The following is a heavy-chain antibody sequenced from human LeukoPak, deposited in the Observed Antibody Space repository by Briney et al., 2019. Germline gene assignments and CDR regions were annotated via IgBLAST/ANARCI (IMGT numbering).Heavy chain of an antibody. CDR3: AKSLCCGDDCF. J-gene: IGHJ3*01. CDR1: GGSFNYY. D-gene: IGHD2-21*02. Sequence: SETLSLTCAVYGGSFNYYWSWIRQTPGKGLEWIGEINDTGTTKYNPSLKSRVSMSVDTSKNQFSLKLSSVTAADTAIYYCAKSLCCGDDCFWGPGTMVTVSS. V-gene: IGHV4-34*01. CDR2: INDTGTT.